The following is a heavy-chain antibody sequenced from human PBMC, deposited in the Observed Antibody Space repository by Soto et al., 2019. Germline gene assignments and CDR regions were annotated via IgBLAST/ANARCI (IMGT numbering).Heavy chain of an antibody. CDR1: EFTFSNYW. J-gene: IGHJ4*02. V-gene: IGHV3-7*01. Sequence: AGGSLRLSCAASEFTFSNYWMTWVRQDPGKGLEWVANIKEDGSEKYYVDSVKGRFTISRDNAKNSLYLQMSSLRADDTAVYHCARDLWWEIPFEYWGLGTLVTVSS. CDR2: IKEDGSEK. CDR3: ARDLWWEIPFEY. D-gene: IGHD2-21*01.